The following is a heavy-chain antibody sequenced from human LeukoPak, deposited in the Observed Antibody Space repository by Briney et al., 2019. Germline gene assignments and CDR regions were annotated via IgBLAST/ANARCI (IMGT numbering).Heavy chain of an antibody. CDR2: ISSSGSTI. CDR1: GFTFSDYY. Sequence: GGSLRLSCAASGFTFSDYYMSWIRQAPGKGLEWVSYISSSGSTIYYADSVKGRFTISRDNAKNSLYLQMNSLRAEDTAVYYCARDTRHYDSSGYXGYXXXGMDVWGXGTTVTVS. D-gene: IGHD3-22*01. V-gene: IGHV3-11*01. J-gene: IGHJ6*01. CDR3: ARDTRHYDSSGYXGYXXXGMDV.